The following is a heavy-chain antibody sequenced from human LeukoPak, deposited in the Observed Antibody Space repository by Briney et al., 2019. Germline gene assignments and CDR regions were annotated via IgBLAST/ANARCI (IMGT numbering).Heavy chain of an antibody. CDR1: GGSISSSSYY. CDR3: ARDIGYCSSTSCPRVDNWFDP. D-gene: IGHD2-2*01. Sequence: SGTLSLTCTVSGGSISSSSYYWGWIRQPPGKGLEWIGSIYYSGSTYYNPSLKSRVTISVDTSKNQFSLKLSSVTAADTAVYYCARDIGYCSSTSCPRVDNWFDPWGQGTLVTVSS. V-gene: IGHV4-39*01. CDR2: IYYSGST. J-gene: IGHJ5*02.